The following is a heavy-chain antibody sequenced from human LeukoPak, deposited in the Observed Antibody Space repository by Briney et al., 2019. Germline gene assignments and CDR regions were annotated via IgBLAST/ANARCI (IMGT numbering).Heavy chain of an antibody. J-gene: IGHJ4*02. CDR1: GFTFSSYS. D-gene: IGHD6-19*01. CDR2: ISSSSSYI. CDR3: LRGGAVGGHWIY. V-gene: IGHV3-21*01. Sequence: GGSLRPSCAASGFTFSSYSMNWVRQAPGKGLEWVSSISSSSSYIYYADSVKGRFTISRDNAKNSLYLQMNSLRVDDTAIYYCLRGGAVGGHWIYWGQGTLVTVSS.